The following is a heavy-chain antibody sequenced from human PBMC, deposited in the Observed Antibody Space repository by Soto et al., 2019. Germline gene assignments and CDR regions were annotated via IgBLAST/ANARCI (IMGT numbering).Heavy chain of an antibody. CDR2: ISSSSSYI. D-gene: IGHD1-26*01. CDR1: GFTFSSYS. J-gene: IGHJ6*02. Sequence: EVQLVESGGGLVKPGGSLRLSCAASGFTFSSYSMNWVRQAPGKGLEWVSSISSSSSYIYYADSVKGRFTISRDNAKKPLYLQMNSLTGEDTAVYYCARDRVIVGATTSYFYGMDVWGQGTTVTVSS. V-gene: IGHV3-21*01. CDR3: ARDRVIVGATTSYFYGMDV.